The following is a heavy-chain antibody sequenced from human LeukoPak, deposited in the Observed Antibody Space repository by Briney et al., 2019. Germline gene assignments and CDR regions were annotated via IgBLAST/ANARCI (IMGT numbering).Heavy chain of an antibody. J-gene: IGHJ4*02. Sequence: SETLSLTCTVSGGSISNYYWSWMRQPPGKGLEWIGYIHYSGSTNYNPSLKSRVTISVDKSKNQFSLKMSSVTAADTAVYYCATNTRYFDWLPDYWGQGTVVTVSS. CDR3: ATNTRYFDWLPDY. V-gene: IGHV4-59*08. CDR1: GGSISNYY. CDR2: IHYSGST. D-gene: IGHD3-9*01.